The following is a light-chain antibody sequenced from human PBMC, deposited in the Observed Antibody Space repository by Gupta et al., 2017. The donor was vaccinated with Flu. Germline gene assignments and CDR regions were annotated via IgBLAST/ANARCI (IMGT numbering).Light chain of an antibody. J-gene: IGKJ1*01. V-gene: IGKV2-30*01. CDR1: QSLGYSDGSTV. Sequence: VTLGQPASISCRFSQSLGYSDGSTVLHWFQQRPGQSPRRLIYLVSHRDSGVPDRFTGSGSGTEFTLKISRVEAEDVGIYFCMQGAHWPWAFGQGTKVEIK. CDR2: LVS. CDR3: MQGAHWPWA.